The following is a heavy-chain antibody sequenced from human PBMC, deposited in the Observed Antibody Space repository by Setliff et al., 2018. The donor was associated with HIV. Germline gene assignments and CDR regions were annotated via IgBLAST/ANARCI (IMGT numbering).Heavy chain of an antibody. V-gene: IGHV4-30-4*01. Sequence: SETLSLTCTASYATISTADYYWSWIRQPPGKGLEWIGFVSYTGTTHYNPSLKSRLTISIDTSENQFSLKLSSVTAADTAVYYCARLSTTSRDFYSWGQGTLVTVSS. J-gene: IGHJ4*02. D-gene: IGHD2-2*01. CDR1: YATISTADYY. CDR2: VSYTGTT. CDR3: ARLSTTSRDFYS.